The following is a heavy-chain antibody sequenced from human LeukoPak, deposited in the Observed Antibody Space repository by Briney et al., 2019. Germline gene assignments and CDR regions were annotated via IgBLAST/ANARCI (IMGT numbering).Heavy chain of an antibody. Sequence: KPSETLSLTCAVYGGSFSGYYWSWIRQPPGKGLEWIGEINHSGSTNYNPSLKSRVTISVDTSKNQFSLKLSSVTAADTAVYYCVYYYGSGSYPQPIDYWGQGTLVTVSS. CDR2: INHSGST. CDR1: GGSFSGYY. V-gene: IGHV4-34*01. D-gene: IGHD3-10*01. CDR3: VYYYGSGSYPQPIDY. J-gene: IGHJ4*02.